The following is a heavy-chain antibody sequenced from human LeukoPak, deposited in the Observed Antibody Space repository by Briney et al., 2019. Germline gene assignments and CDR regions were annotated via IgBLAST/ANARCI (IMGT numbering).Heavy chain of an antibody. J-gene: IGHJ4*02. CDR1: GFTFSNFA. CDR3: ASGYLGY. Sequence: PGRSLRLSCSASGFTFSNFALHWVRQAPGMGLEWVAAISYDGSSKYYADSVKGRFTISRDDSKNTLYLQMNSLRAEDTAVYYCASGYLGYWGQGTLVTVSS. V-gene: IGHV3-30-3*01. CDR2: ISYDGSSK. D-gene: IGHD3-22*01.